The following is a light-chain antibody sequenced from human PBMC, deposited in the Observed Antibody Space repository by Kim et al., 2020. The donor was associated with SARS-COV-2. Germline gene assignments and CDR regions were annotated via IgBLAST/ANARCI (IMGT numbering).Light chain of an antibody. V-gene: IGLV3-19*01. CDR3: SSRDGNGYEL. Sequence: SSELTQDPAVSVALGQTVRITCQGDSLRSYYASWYQQKPGQAPIVVISGKNNRPSGIPDRFSGSSSGNTASLTITGAQAEDEADYCCSSRDGNGYELFGGGTQLTVL. CDR2: GKN. J-gene: IGLJ2*01. CDR1: SLRSYY.